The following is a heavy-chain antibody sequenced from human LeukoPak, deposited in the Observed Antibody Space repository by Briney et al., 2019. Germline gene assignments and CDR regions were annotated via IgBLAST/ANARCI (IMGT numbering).Heavy chain of an antibody. CDR2: IYSGGST. D-gene: IGHD6-13*01. V-gene: IGHV3-53*01. Sequence: GGSLRLSCAASGFTVSSNYMSWVRQAPGKGLEWVSVIYSGGSTYYADSVKGRFTISRDNSKNTLYLQMNSLRAEDTAVYYCAGPGIAAARGDAFDIWGQGTMVTVSS. CDR1: GFTVSSNY. J-gene: IGHJ3*02. CDR3: AGPGIAAARGDAFDI.